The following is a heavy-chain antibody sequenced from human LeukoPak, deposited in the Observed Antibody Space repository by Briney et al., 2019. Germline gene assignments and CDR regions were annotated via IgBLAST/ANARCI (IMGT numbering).Heavy chain of an antibody. CDR2: ISAYNGNT. CDR1: GYTFTSYG. D-gene: IGHD1-26*01. CDR3: ARDSPLEESGSYYRWFDP. Sequence: GASVKVSCKASGYTFTSYGISWVRQAPGQGLEWMGWISAYNGNTNYAQKLQGRVTMTTDTSTSTAYMELRSLRSDDTAVYYCARDSPLEESGSYYRWFDPWGQGTLVTVSS. J-gene: IGHJ5*02. V-gene: IGHV1-18*01.